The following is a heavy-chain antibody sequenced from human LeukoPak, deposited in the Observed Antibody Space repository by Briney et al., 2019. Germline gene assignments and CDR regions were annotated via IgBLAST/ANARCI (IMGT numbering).Heavy chain of an antibody. J-gene: IGHJ4*02. CDR2: IYYSGST. Sequence: PSETLSLTCTVSGGSISSYYWSWIRQHPGKGLEWIGYIYYSGSTYYNPSLKSRVTISVDTSKNQFSLKLSSVTAADTAVYYCAGSTEYSSSSAPVHWGQGTLVTVSS. V-gene: IGHV4-59*06. D-gene: IGHD6-6*01. CDR3: AGSTEYSSSSAPVH. CDR1: GGSISSYY.